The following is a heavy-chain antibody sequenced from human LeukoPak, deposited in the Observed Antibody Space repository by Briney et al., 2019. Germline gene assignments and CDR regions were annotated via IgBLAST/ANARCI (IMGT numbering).Heavy chain of an antibody. CDR1: GGPISSGDYY. V-gene: IGHV4-30-4*08. D-gene: IGHD6-13*01. Sequence: SETLSLTCTVSGGPISSGDYYWSWIRQPPGKGLEWIGYIYYSGSTYYNPSLKSRVTISVDTSKNQFSLKLSSVTAADTAVYYCAREPRAAGDGYYFDYWGQGTLVTVSS. CDR3: AREPRAAGDGYYFDY. CDR2: IYYSGST. J-gene: IGHJ4*02.